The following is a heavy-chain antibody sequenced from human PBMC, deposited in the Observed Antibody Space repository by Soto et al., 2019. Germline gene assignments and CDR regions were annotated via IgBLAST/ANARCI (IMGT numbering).Heavy chain of an antibody. Sequence: QVQLQESGPGLVKPSQTLSLTCTVSGGSISSGDYYWSWIRQPQGKGLEWIGYIYYSGSTYYNPYLKSRVTISVDTSNNQFSLKLSSVTAADTAVYYCARARGIAAAYGMDVWGQGTTVTVSS. J-gene: IGHJ6*02. CDR2: IYYSGST. CDR1: GGSISSGDYY. V-gene: IGHV4-30-4*01. CDR3: ARARGIAAAYGMDV. D-gene: IGHD6-13*01.